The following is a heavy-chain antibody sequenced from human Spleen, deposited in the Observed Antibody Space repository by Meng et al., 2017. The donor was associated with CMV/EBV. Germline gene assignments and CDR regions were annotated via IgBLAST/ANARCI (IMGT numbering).Heavy chain of an antibody. D-gene: IGHD1/OR15-1a*01. CDR1: GFTFSDYY. CDR3: TRPGRTTRYFDY. J-gene: IGHJ4*02. V-gene: IGHV3-72*01. Sequence: ASGFTFSDYYMDWVRQAPGKGLEWVARTREKTSGYSTEYAASVRGRFTISRDASKNLLYLQMNSLKVEDTAVYYCTRPGRTTRYFDYWGPGILVTVSS. CDR2: TREKTSGYST.